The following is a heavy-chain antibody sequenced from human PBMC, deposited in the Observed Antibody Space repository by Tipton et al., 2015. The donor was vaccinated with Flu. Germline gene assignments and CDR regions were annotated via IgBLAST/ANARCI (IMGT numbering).Heavy chain of an antibody. D-gene: IGHD6-19*01. CDR1: GFTFSNYA. J-gene: IGHJ4*02. V-gene: IGHV3-23*01. CDR2: ISGSAGNT. CDR3: AKYSSGWYEDY. Sequence: AASGFTFSNYAMAWVRQAPRKGLEWVSSISGSAGNTYYAGSVKGRFTISRDNSKNTLYLQMNSLRAEDTAVYYCAKYSSGWYEDYWGRGTLVTVSS.